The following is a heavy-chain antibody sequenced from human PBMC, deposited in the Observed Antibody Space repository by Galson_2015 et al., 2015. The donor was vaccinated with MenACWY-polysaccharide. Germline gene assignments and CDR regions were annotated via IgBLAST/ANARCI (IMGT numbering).Heavy chain of an antibody. CDR2: ISGSGGST. CDR3: ARDRITMIVVVIESDY. J-gene: IGHJ4*02. Sequence: SLRLSCAASGFTFSSYAMSWVRQAPGKGLEWVSAISGSGGSTYYADSVKGRFTISRDNSKNTLYLQMNSLRAEDTAVYYCARDRITMIVVVIESDYWGQGTLVTVSS. V-gene: IGHV3-23*01. D-gene: IGHD3-22*01. CDR1: GFTFSSYA.